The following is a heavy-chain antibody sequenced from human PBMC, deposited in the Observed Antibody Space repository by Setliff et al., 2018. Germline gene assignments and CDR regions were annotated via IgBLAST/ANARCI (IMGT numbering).Heavy chain of an antibody. CDR3: AKGGYSGSHYFDY. J-gene: IGHJ4*02. CDR1: GFTFSSYG. CDR2: ISSRSDTI. Sequence: PGGSLRLSCGVSGFTFSSYGMNWVRQAPGKGLEWVSYISSRSDTIYYEDSVKVLFTIARDNSNNALYLQMNSLRAEDTAIYYCAKGGYSGSHYFDYWGQGTLVTVSS. V-gene: IGHV3-48*01. D-gene: IGHD1-26*01.